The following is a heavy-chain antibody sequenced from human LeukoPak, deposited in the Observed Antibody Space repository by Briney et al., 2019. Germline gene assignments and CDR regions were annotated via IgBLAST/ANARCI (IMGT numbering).Heavy chain of an antibody. CDR1: GDSVSSNSAA. V-gene: IGHV6-1*01. CDR2: TYYRSKWYN. Sequence: SQTLSLTCAISGDSVSSNSAAWNWIRQSPSRGLEWLGRTYYRSKWYNDYAVSVKRRITINPDTSKNQFSLQLNSVTPEDTAVYYCARAYCSGGSCYPNWFDPWGQGTLVTVSS. D-gene: IGHD2-15*01. J-gene: IGHJ5*02. CDR3: ARAYCSGGSCYPNWFDP.